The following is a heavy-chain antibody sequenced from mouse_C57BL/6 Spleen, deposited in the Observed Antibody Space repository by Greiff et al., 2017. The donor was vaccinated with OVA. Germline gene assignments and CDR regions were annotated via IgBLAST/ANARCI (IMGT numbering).Heavy chain of an antibody. CDR2: ISDGGSYT. D-gene: IGHD2-2*01. J-gene: IGHJ4*01. CDR3: ARRIYGYDEDAMDY. CDR1: GFTFSSYA. V-gene: IGHV5-4*03. Sequence: EVKLEESGGGLVKPGGSLKLSCAASGFTFSSYAMSWVRQTPEKRLEWVATISDGGSYTYYPDNVKGRFTISRDNAKNNLYLQMSHLKSEDTAMYYCARRIYGYDEDAMDYWGQGTSVTVSS.